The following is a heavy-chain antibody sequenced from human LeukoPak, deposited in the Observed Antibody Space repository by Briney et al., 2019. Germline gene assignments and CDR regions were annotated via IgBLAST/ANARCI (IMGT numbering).Heavy chain of an antibody. CDR2: ISAYNGNT. D-gene: IGHD1-7*01. Sequence: ASVKVSCKASGYTFTSYGISWVRQAPGQGLEWMGWISAYNGNTNYAQKLQGRVTITADESTSTAYMELSSLRSEDTAVYYCARDELELLDYWGQGTLVTVSS. V-gene: IGHV1-18*01. J-gene: IGHJ4*02. CDR1: GYTFTSYG. CDR3: ARDELELLDY.